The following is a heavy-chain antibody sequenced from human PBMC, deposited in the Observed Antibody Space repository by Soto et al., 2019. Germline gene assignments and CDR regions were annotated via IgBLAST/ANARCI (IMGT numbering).Heavy chain of an antibody. V-gene: IGHV4-34*01. D-gene: IGHD3-16*02. CDR3: ARRRYGFTFGGVIVPYLYNWFVP. CDR2: INHSGST. J-gene: IGHJ5*02. CDR1: GGSFSGYY. Sequence: SETLSLTCAVYGGSFSGYYWSWIRQPPGKGLEWIGEINHSGSTNYNPSLKSRVTISVDTSKNQFSLKLSSVTAADTAVYYCARRRYGFTFGGVIVPYLYNWFVPWGQGTLVTVSS.